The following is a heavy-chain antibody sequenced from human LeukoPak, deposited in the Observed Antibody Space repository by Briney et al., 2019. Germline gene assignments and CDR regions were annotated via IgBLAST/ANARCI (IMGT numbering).Heavy chain of an antibody. V-gene: IGHV4-59*01. CDR1: GVSISSYY. J-gene: IGHJ4*02. CDR3: ATIRSGRYYNFDY. CDR2: VYYSGST. Sequence: SETLSLTCTVSGVSISSYYGNWIRQTPGKSLEWLAYVYYSGSTNYNPSLKSRVTISVDTSKNQFSLKLSSVTPADTAVYYCATIRSGRYYNFDYWGQGTLVTVSS. D-gene: IGHD3-10*01.